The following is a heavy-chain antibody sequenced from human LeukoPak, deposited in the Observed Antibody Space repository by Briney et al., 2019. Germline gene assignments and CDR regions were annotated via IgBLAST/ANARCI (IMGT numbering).Heavy chain of an antibody. V-gene: IGHV4-4*07. Sequence: SETLSLTCTVSGGSISSYYWSWIRQPAGKGLEWIGRIYTSGSTNYNPSLKSRVTMSVDTSKNQFSLKLSSVTAADTAVYYCARVAPSNYYDSSGYYHDAFDIWGQGTMVTVSS. D-gene: IGHD3-22*01. CDR2: IYTSGST. CDR3: ARVAPSNYYDSSGYYHDAFDI. CDR1: GGSISSYY. J-gene: IGHJ3*02.